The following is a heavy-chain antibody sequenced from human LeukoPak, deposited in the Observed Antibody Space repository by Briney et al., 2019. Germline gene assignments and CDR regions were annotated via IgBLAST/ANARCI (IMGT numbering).Heavy chain of an antibody. CDR3: ARDRPSGEAFDI. CDR2: IIPILGIA. D-gene: IGHD1-26*01. J-gene: IGHJ3*02. CDR1: GGTFSSYA. V-gene: IGHV1-69*04. Sequence: SVKVSCKASGGTFSSYAISWVRQAPGQGLEWMGRIIPILGIANYAQKFQGRVTITADKSTSTAYMELSSLRSEDTAVYYCARDRPSGEAFDIWGQGTMVAVSS.